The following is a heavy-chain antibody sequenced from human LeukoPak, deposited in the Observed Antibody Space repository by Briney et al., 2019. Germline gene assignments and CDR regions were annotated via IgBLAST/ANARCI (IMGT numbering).Heavy chain of an antibody. D-gene: IGHD4-11*01. Sequence: GASVKVSCKASACTFTNYGVTWVRQAPGQGLEWMGWISAYNGNTNYAQNLQGRVTMTTDTSTSTAYMELRSLRSDDTAVYYCARRDRSNYIDYWGQGTLVTVSS. CDR2: ISAYNGNT. CDR3: ARRDRSNYIDY. CDR1: ACTFTNYG. J-gene: IGHJ4*02. V-gene: IGHV1-18*01.